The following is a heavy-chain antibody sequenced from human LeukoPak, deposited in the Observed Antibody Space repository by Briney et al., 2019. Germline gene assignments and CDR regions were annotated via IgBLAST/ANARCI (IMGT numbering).Heavy chain of an antibody. Sequence: GASVKVSCKASGYTFTSYAISWVRQAPGQGLEWMGGIIPIFGTANYAQKFQGRVTITADESTSTAYMELSSLRSEDTAVYYCARRAFPGKPNWFDPWGQGTLVTVSS. V-gene: IGHV1-69*13. CDR1: GYTFTSYA. J-gene: IGHJ5*02. CDR3: ARRAFPGKPNWFDP. CDR2: IIPIFGTA. D-gene: IGHD4-23*01.